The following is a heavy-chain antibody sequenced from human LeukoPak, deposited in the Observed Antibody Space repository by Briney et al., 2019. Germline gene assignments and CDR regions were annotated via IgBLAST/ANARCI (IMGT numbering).Heavy chain of an antibody. Sequence: TGESLKISCKGSGYSFTSYWIGWVRQMPGKGLEWMGIIYPGDSDTRYSPSFQGQVTISADKSISTAYLQWSSLKTSDTAMYYCARNPAVAGPTPFDYWGQGTLVTVSS. D-gene: IGHD6-19*01. CDR1: GYSFTSYW. J-gene: IGHJ4*02. CDR3: ARNPAVAGPTPFDY. V-gene: IGHV5-51*01. CDR2: IYPGDSDT.